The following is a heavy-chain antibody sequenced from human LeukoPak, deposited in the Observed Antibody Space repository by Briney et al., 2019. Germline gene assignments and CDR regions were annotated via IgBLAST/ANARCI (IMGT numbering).Heavy chain of an antibody. CDR2: ISAYNGNT. D-gene: IGHD2-15*01. CDR1: GYTFTNYY. V-gene: IGHV1-18*04. Sequence: ASVKVSCKASGYTFTNYYIHWVRQAPGQGLEWMGWISAYNGNTNYAQKFQGRVTITADESTSTAYMELSSLRSEDTAVYYCARDKYCSGGSCYYFDYWGQGTLVTVSS. CDR3: ARDKYCSGGSCYYFDY. J-gene: IGHJ4*02.